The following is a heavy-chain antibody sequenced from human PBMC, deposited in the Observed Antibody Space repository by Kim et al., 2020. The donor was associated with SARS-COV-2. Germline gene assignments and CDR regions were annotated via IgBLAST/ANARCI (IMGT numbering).Heavy chain of an antibody. J-gene: IGHJ1*01. CDR3: AIGVSVADF. D-gene: IGHD6-19*01. Sequence: GGSLRLSCVISGYTITDYWMHWVRQVPGKGLEWVSRILTDGSSASYADSVQGRFTISRDRAKKTLNLQMDSLKEEDTAVYYCAIGVSVADFWGQGTLVSVSS. CDR1: GYTITDYW. V-gene: IGHV3-74*01. CDR2: ILTDGSSA.